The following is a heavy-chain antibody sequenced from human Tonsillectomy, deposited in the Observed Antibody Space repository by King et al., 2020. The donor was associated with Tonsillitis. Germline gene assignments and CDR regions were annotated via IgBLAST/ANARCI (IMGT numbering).Heavy chain of an antibody. D-gene: IGHD5-12*01. Sequence: VQLVESGGGLVQPGGALRLSCASPGFTFSSYAMNWVRQAPGKGLEWVSDISGSGCSTYYADSGKGRFTISRDNSKNTLYLQMTSLRAEDTAVYYCAKSGGYDLYNYYGMDVWGQGTTVTVSS. J-gene: IGHJ6*02. V-gene: IGHV3-23*04. CDR1: GFTFSSYA. CDR2: ISGSGCST. CDR3: AKSGGYDLYNYYGMDV.